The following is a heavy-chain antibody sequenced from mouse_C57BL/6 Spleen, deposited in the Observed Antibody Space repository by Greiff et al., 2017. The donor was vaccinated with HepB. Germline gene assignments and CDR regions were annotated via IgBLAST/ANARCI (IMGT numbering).Heavy chain of an antibody. CDR1: GYTFTSYW. J-gene: IGHJ3*01. CDR3: ARGDYYGSSRWFAY. V-gene: IGHV1-50*01. Sequence: VQLQQPGAELVKPGASVKLSCKASGYTFTSYWMQWVKQRPGQGLEWIGEIDPSDSYTNYNQKFKGKATLTVDTSSSTAYMQLSSLTSEDSAVYYCARGDYYGSSRWFAYWGQGTLVTVSA. CDR2: IDPSDSYT. D-gene: IGHD1-1*01.